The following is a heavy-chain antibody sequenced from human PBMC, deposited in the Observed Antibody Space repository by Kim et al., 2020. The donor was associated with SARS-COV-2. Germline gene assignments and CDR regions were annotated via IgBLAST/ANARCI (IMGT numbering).Heavy chain of an antibody. CDR1: GGSISSDY. D-gene: IGHD3-10*01. J-gene: IGHJ4*02. V-gene: IGHV4-59*13. CDR2: IYYSGST. CDR3: AREADSMVRGVPFDY. Sequence: SETLSLTCTVSGGSISSDYWSWIRQPPGKGLEWIGYIYYSGSTNYNPSLKSRVTISVDTSKNQFSLKLSSVNAADTAVYYCAREADSMVRGVPFDYWGQGTLLTDSS.